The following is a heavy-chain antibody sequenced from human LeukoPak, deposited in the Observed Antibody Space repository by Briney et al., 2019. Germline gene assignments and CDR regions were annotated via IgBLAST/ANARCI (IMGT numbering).Heavy chain of an antibody. CDR2: TNHSGST. V-gene: IGHV4-34*01. CDR3: ARLSTPVPAAGIDY. Sequence: SETLSLTCAVYGGSFSGYYWSWIRQPPGKGLEWIGETNHSGSTNYNPSLKSRVTISVDTSKNQFSLKLSSVTAADTAVYYCARLSTPVPAAGIDYWGQGTLVTVSS. J-gene: IGHJ4*02. CDR1: GGSFSGYY. D-gene: IGHD2-2*01.